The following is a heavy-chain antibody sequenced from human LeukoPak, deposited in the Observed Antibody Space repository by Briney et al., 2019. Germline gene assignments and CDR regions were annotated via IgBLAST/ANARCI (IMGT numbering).Heavy chain of an antibody. D-gene: IGHD3-22*01. Sequence: GGSLRLSCAVSGFTVRLYAMTWVRQAPGKGLEWVSTISGSGDYIYYADSVKGRFTISRDNSKNTLYVQMNSLRAEDTAVYYCAKSSADYFYDSSGYYVDFDYWGQGTLVTVSS. V-gene: IGHV3-23*01. CDR2: ISGSGDYI. CDR3: AKSSADYFYDSSGYYVDFDY. CDR1: GFTVRLYA. J-gene: IGHJ4*02.